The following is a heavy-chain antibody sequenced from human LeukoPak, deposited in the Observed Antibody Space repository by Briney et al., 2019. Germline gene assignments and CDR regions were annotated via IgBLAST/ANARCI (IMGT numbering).Heavy chain of an antibody. V-gene: IGHV3-33*01. CDR1: GFTFSSYG. CDR2: IWYDGGDK. D-gene: IGHD3-22*01. Sequence: GRSLRLSCAASGFTFSSYGMHWVRQAPGKGLEWVAVIWYDGGDKHYADSVKGRFTVSRDNSKNTLYLQMNSLRAEDTAVYYCAREVYYYDSAGAFDIWGQGTMVTVSS. J-gene: IGHJ3*02. CDR3: AREVYYYDSAGAFDI.